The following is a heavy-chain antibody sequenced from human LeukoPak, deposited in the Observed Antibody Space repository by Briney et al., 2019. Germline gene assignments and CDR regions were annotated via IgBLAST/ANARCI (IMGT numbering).Heavy chain of an antibody. CDR3: ARDPYSGSYGNYYYYFMDV. J-gene: IGHJ6*03. CDR1: GFTFSSYW. CDR2: INQDGREK. D-gene: IGHD1-26*01. Sequence: GGSLSLSCAASGFTFSSYWMSWVRQAPGKGLEWVANINQDGREKYYVGSVKGRFTISRDNAKNSLYLQMNSLRAEDTAVYYCARDPYSGSYGNYYYYFMDVWGKGTTVTISS. V-gene: IGHV3-7*01.